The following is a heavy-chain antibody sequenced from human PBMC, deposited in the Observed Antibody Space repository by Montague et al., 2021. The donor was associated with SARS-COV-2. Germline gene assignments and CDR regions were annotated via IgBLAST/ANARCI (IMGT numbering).Heavy chain of an antibody. CDR1: GFRFSDYY. V-gene: IGHV3-11*01. CDR2: ITSFSTT. Sequence: SLRLSCAASGFRFSDYYMSWVRQAPGKGLEWVSHITSFSTTYYADSVKGRFTISRDNAKNSLYLQMNSLRAEDTAVYFCARDAKSIAYWGQGTLVSVSS. CDR3: ARDAKSIAY. J-gene: IGHJ4*02.